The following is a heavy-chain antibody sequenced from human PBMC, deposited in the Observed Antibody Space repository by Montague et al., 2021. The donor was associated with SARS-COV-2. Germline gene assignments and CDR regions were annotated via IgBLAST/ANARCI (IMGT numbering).Heavy chain of an antibody. D-gene: IGHD3-16*01. CDR2: IWYDGSKR. CDR3: ASAYHDYGLDN. CDR1: GITFNRHG. Sequence: SLRLSCAASGITFNRHGTHWVRQAPGKGLEWVAVIWYDGSKRFYSDSVRGRFTISRDNSKNTVYLRINSLSVEDTAVYYCASAYHDYGLDNWGQGTLVTVSS. V-gene: IGHV3-33*01. J-gene: IGHJ4*02.